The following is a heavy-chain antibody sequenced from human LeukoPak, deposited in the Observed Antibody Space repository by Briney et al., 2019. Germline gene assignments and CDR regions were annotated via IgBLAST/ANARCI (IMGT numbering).Heavy chain of an antibody. CDR1: GGTFSSYA. CDR2: MNPNSGNT. Sequence: GASVKVSCKASGGTFSSYAISWVRQATGQGLEWMGWMNPNSGNTGYAQKFQGRVTMTRNTSISTAYMELRSLRSDDTAVYYCARDMGISIASGWYFASDIWGQGTMVTVSS. CDR3: ARDMGISIASGWYFASDI. J-gene: IGHJ3*02. V-gene: IGHV1-8*02. D-gene: IGHD6-19*01.